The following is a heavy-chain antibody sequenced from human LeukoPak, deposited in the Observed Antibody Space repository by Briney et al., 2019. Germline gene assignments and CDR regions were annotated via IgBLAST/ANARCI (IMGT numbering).Heavy chain of an antibody. J-gene: IGHJ4*02. V-gene: IGHV1-18*01. CDR3: ATPGFSYDSSGYYYQPFDY. D-gene: IGHD3-22*01. CDR2: ISAYNGNT. Sequence: ASVKVSCKASGYTLTSYGITWVRQAPGQGLEWMGWISAYNGNTIYAQKFQGRVTMTRDTSTSTVYMELSSLRSEDTAVYYCATPGFSYDSSGYYYQPFDYWGQGTLVTVSS. CDR1: GYTLTSYG.